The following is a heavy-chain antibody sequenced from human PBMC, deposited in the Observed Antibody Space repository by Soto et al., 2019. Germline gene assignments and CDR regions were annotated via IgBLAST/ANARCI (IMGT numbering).Heavy chain of an antibody. CDR2: FYNSGIT. J-gene: IGHJ6*03. V-gene: IGHV4-39*01. CDR3: ARHGCSGANCFGYYYYFMDV. CDR1: GGSISISSNY. Sequence: SETLSLTCTVSGGSISISSNYLGWIRQPPGKGLEWIGSFYNSGITYYNPSLKSRVTISADTSKNQLFLKLTSVTAADTAVYYCARHGCSGANCFGYYYYFMDVWDKGTTVTVSS. D-gene: IGHD2-2*01.